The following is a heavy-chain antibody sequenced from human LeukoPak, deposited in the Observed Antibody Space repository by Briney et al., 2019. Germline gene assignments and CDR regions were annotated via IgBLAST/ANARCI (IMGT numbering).Heavy chain of an antibody. V-gene: IGHV3-7*03. Sequence: GGSLRLSCAASGFTFSSYWMSWVRQAPGKGLEWVANIKQDGSEKYYVDSVKGRFTISRDNAKNSLYLQMNSLRAEDTAVYYCAKGNIYYYYYYMDVWGKGTTVTVSS. D-gene: IGHD1/OR15-1a*01. J-gene: IGHJ6*03. CDR2: IKQDGSEK. CDR1: GFTFSSYW. CDR3: AKGNIYYYYYYMDV.